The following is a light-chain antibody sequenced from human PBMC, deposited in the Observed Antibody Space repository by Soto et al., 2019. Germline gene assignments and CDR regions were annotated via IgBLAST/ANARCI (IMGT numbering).Light chain of an antibody. V-gene: IGKV3-20*01. Sequence: EIVLTQSPGTLSLSPGERATLSCRASQSVSSSYLAWYQQKPGQAPRLLIYGASARATGIPGRFSGGGSGTDFTLTISRLEPEDFAVYYCQQYGSPPLFTFGPGTKVAIK. J-gene: IGKJ3*01. CDR1: QSVSSSY. CDR3: QQYGSPPLFT. CDR2: GAS.